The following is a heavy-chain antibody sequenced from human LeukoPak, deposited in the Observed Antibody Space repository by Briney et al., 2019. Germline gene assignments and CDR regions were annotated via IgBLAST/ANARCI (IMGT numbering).Heavy chain of an antibody. J-gene: IGHJ4*02. V-gene: IGHV1-2*02. CDR1: GYTFTGYY. CDR3: ARDLTMVRGVIRDY. Sequence: ASVKVSCKASGYTFTGYYMHWVRQAPGQGLEWMGWINPSSGGTNYAQKFQGRVTMTRDTSISTAYMELSRLRSDDTAVYYCARDLTMVRGVIRDYWGQGTLVTVSS. D-gene: IGHD3-10*01. CDR2: INPSSGGT.